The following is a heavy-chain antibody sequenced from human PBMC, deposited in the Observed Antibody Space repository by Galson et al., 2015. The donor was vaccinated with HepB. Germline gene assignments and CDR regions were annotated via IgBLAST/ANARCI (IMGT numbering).Heavy chain of an antibody. V-gene: IGHV5-51*01. J-gene: IGHJ6*02. Sequence: QSGAEVKKPGESLQISCEASGYRFTSYWIAWVRQKPGKGLGWMGIIYPGDSDTRYSPSFEGQVTISADKSSRTAYLQWSSLKASDTAMYFCARGGAYSHYYDHGMDVWGQGTRVTVSS. CDR2: IYPGDSDT. D-gene: IGHD3-16*01. CDR1: GYRFTSYW. CDR3: ARGGAYSHYYDHGMDV.